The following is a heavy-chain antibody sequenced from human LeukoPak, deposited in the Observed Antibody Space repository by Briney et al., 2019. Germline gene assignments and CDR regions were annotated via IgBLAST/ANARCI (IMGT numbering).Heavy chain of an antibody. Sequence: PGGSLRLSCAASGFTFSGYAMSWVRQAPGKGLEWVSAISGSGGSTNYTDSVKGRFTISRDNSKNTLYLQMNSLRAEDTAVYYCASYGGKARGYFDYWGQGTLVTVPS. CDR3: ASYGGKARGYFDY. D-gene: IGHD4-23*01. J-gene: IGHJ4*02. V-gene: IGHV3-23*01. CDR2: ISGSGGST. CDR1: GFTFSGYA.